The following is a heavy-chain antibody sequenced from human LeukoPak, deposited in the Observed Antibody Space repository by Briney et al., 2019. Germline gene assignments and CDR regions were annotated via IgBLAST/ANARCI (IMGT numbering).Heavy chain of an antibody. V-gene: IGHV3-15*01. J-gene: IGHJ4*02. CDR3: ATYNYGSFFYGTIRY. D-gene: IGHD3-10*01. CDR2: IKSKTDGGTT. Sequence: GGALRLSCAASGFTFSNAWMSWVRQAPGKGLEWVGRIKSKTDGGTTDYTAPVNGRVSISRDDSLNTLYLQMNTLKAEDTAVYYCATYNYGSFFYGTIRYWGQGTLVTVSS. CDR1: GFTFSNAW.